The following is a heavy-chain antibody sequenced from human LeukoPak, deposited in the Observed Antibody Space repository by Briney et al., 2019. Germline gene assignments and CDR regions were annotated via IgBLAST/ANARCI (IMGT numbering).Heavy chain of an antibody. CDR2: MNPNSGDT. J-gene: IGHJ5*02. CDR1: GYTFTNYD. V-gene: IGHV1-8*01. CDR3: TRVVFGSWYHS. D-gene: IGHD6-13*01. Sequence: GASVTVSFKASGYTFTNYDVNWVRQAPGQGLEWMGWMNPNSGDTGYAQKFQGRVTMTRNTSINTAYVELSSLRSEDTAVYYCTRVVFGSWYHSWGQGALITVSS.